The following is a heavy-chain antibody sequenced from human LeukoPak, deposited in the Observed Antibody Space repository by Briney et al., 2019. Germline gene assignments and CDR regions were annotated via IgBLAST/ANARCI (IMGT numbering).Heavy chain of an antibody. CDR3: AKLKGSNWYGAGDY. Sequence: GGSLRVSCAASGFTFTSYGMSWVRQAPGKGLEWVSTITGSGGSTYYADSVKGRFTISRDNSKNTQFLQMNSLRAEDTAIYYCAKLKGSNWYGAGDYWGQGTLVTVSS. CDR1: GFTFTSYG. V-gene: IGHV3-23*01. J-gene: IGHJ4*02. CDR2: ITGSGGST. D-gene: IGHD6-13*01.